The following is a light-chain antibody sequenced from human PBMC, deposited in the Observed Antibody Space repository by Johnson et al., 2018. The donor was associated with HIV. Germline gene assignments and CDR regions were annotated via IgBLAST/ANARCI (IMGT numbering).Light chain of an antibody. V-gene: IGLV1-51*02. CDR3: GTWDSSLSAYV. J-gene: IGLJ1*01. CDR1: SSNIENNY. CDR2: ENN. Sequence: QSVLTQPPLVSATPGQKVTISCSGSSSNIENNYVSWYQQLPETAPKLLIYENNTRPSGIPDRFSGSKSGTSATLGVTGLQTGDEADYFCGTWDSSLSAYVFGTGTKVTVL.